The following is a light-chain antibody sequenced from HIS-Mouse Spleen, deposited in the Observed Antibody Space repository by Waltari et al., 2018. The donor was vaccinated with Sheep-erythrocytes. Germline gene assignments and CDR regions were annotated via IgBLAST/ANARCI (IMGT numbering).Light chain of an antibody. CDR1: SSDVGGYND. V-gene: IGLV2-11*01. Sequence: QSALTQPRSVSGSPGQSVTISCTGTSSDVGGYNDVSWYQQYPGKAPKLMIYDVSKRPSGVSNRFSGSKSGNTASLTISGLQAEDEADYYCCSYAGSSTPWVFGGGTKLTVL. J-gene: IGLJ3*02. CDR3: CSYAGSSTPWV. CDR2: DVS.